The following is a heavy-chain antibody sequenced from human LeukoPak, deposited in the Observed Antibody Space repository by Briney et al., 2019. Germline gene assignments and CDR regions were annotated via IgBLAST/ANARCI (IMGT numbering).Heavy chain of an antibody. CDR1: GGSISSSSYY. J-gene: IGHJ4*02. Sequence: SETLSLTCTVSGGSISSSSYYWGWIRQPPGKGLEWIGSIYYSGSTYYNPSLKSRVTISVDTSKNQFSLKLSSVTAADTAVYYCARGWTSGYLFDYWGQGTLVTVSS. V-gene: IGHV4-39*07. D-gene: IGHD3-22*01. CDR3: ARGWTSGYLFDY. CDR2: IYYSGST.